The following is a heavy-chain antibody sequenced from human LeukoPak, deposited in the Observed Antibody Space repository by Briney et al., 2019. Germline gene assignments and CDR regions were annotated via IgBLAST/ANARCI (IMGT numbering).Heavy chain of an antibody. D-gene: IGHD2-21*02. V-gene: IGHV1-69*13. CDR2: IIPIFGTA. CDR3: AAGPHHLYGGDARPVFDY. J-gene: IGHJ4*02. Sequence: GASVKVSCKASGGTFSSYAISWVRQAPGQGLEWMGGIIPIFGTANYAQKFQGRVTITADESTSTAYMELSSLRSEDTAVYYCAAGPHHLYGGDARPVFDYWGQGTLVIVSS. CDR1: GGTFSSYA.